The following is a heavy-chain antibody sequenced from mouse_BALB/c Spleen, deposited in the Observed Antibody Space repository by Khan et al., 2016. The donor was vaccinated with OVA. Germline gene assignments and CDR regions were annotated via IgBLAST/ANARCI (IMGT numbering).Heavy chain of an antibody. CDR2: ISTYYGDA. J-gene: IGHJ3*01. Sequence: VQLQESGAELVRPGVSVKISCKGSGYTFTDYAMHWVKQSHAKSLEWIGVISTYYGDATYNQKFKGKATMTVDKSSSTAYMELARLTSEDSAIYYYARGNGNSRFAYWGQGTLVTVSA. CDR1: GYTFTDYA. CDR3: ARGNGNSRFAY. V-gene: IGHV1S137*01. D-gene: IGHD2-1*01.